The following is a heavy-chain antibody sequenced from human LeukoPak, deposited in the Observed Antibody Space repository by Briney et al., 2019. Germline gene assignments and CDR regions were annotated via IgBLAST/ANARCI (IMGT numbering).Heavy chain of an antibody. V-gene: IGHV3-48*02. CDR2: ISISSTTI. Sequence: GGSLRLSCEPSGFSFSTYSINWVRQAPGKGLEWISYISISSTTIYCADSVKGRFTISRDNSKNSLFLQMNNLRDDDTAVYYCARDQGMVNDAFDVWGQGTLVTVSS. CDR3: ARDQGMVNDAFDV. CDR1: GFSFSTYS. D-gene: IGHD4/OR15-4a*01. J-gene: IGHJ3*01.